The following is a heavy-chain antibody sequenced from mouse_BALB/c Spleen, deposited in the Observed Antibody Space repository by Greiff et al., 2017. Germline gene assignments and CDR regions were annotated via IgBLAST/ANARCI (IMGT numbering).Heavy chain of an antibody. CDR1: GYSFTGYF. V-gene: IGHV1-20*02. J-gene: IGHJ2*01. Sequence: EVKLVESGPELVKPGASVKISCKASGYSFTGYFMNWVMQSHGKSLEWIGRINPYNGDTFYNQKFKGKATLTVDKSSSTAHMELRSLASEDSAVYYCARMGVDGYPFDYWGQGTTLTVSS. CDR3: ARMGVDGYPFDY. D-gene: IGHD2-3*01. CDR2: INPYNGDT.